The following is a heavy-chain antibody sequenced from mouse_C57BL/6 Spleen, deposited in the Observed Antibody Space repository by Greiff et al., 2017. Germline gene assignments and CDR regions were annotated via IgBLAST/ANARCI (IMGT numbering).Heavy chain of an antibody. CDR1: GFTFTDYY. CDR3: ARYINDYYGSSCYAMDY. J-gene: IGHJ4*01. V-gene: IGHV7-3*01. D-gene: IGHD1-1*01. CDR2: IRNKANGYTT. Sequence: EVMLVESGGGLVQPGGSLSLSCAASGFTFTDYYMSWVRQPPGKALEWLGFIRNKANGYTTEYSASVKGRFTISRDNSQIILYLQMNALRAEDSATYYCARYINDYYGSSCYAMDYWGQGTSVTVSS.